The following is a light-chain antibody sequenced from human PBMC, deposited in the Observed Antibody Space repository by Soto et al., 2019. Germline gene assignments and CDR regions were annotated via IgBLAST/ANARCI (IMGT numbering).Light chain of an antibody. Sequence: DIQMTQSPSTLSASVGDRVTITCRASQSIGNWLAWYQQKPGKAPKLLIYKASNLESGVPSRFSGSGSGTEFTLTISSLQPDDFATYYCQQYNSYSAITFGQGTRLEIK. J-gene: IGKJ5*01. CDR3: QQYNSYSAIT. CDR2: KAS. CDR1: QSIGNW. V-gene: IGKV1-5*03.